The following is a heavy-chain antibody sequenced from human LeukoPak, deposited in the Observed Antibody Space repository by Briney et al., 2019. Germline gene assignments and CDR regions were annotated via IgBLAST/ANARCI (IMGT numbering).Heavy chain of an antibody. J-gene: IGHJ4*02. CDR1: GYTFTGYY. CDR3: AREPDYGDFALPDY. CDR2: INPNSGGT. Sequence: ASVKVSCKASGYTFTGYYIHWVRQAPAQGLEWMGRINPNSGGTSYAQKFQGRVTVTRDTSITTAYMELSRLRSDGTAVYYCAREPDYGDFALPDYWGQGTLVTVSS. D-gene: IGHD4-17*01. V-gene: IGHV1-2*02.